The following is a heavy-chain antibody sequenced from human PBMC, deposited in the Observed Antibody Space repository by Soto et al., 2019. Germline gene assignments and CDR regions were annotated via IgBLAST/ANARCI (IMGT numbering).Heavy chain of an antibody. CDR1: GGTFSSYA. J-gene: IGHJ6*02. D-gene: IGHD2-21*02. Sequence: SVKVSCKASGGTFSSYAISWVRQAPGQGLEWMGGIIPIFGTANYAQKFQGRVTITADESTSTAYMELSSLRSEDTAVYYCARGAVVTARGRPRYGMDVWGQGTTVTVSS. V-gene: IGHV1-69*13. CDR2: IIPIFGTA. CDR3: ARGAVVTARGRPRYGMDV.